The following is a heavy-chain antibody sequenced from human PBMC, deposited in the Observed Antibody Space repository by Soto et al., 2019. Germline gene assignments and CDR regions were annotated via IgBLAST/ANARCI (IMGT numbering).Heavy chain of an antibody. V-gene: IGHV3-48*03. CDR2: ISSSGTCI. CDR3: ARAYSDDFDI. D-gene: IGHD2-15*01. Sequence: ALRLSCADSVFTFSSDELTWIRQAPLKVLEWVSYISSSGTCIYYSDSVKGRFTISRDNAKNSLFLQMSSMRAEDTAVYYCARAYSDDFDIWGQGTMVTVSS. J-gene: IGHJ3*02. CDR1: VFTFSSDE.